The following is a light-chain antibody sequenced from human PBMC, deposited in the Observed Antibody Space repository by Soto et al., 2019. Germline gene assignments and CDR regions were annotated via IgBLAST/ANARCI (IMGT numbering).Light chain of an antibody. J-gene: IGKJ1*01. Sequence: DIQMTQSPSSLSASVGDRVTITCRASQSISSYLNWYQQKPGKAPKLLIYAASSLQSGVPSRFSGSATGTEFTLTINSLQPEDFATYYCQQSYSTPRTFGQGTKVDI. CDR1: QSISSY. CDR2: AAS. V-gene: IGKV1-39*01. CDR3: QQSYSTPRT.